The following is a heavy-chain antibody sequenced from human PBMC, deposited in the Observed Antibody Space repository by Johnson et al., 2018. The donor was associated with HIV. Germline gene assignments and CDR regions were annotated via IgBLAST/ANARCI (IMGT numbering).Heavy chain of an antibody. CDR1: GFTFSSYG. Sequence: QVQLVESGGGVVQPGRSLRLSCAASGFTFSSYGIHWVRQAPGKGLEWVSAIRGSGGSTYYADSVKGRFTISRDNSKNTLYRQMNSLRAEDTAGYYCARDGQLGAFDIWGQGTMVTVSS. V-gene: IGHV3-NL1*01. J-gene: IGHJ3*02. CDR3: ARDGQLGAFDI. CDR2: IRGSGGST. D-gene: IGHD1-1*01.